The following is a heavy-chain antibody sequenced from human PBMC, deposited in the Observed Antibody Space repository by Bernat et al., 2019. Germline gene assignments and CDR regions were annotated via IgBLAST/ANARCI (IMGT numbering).Heavy chain of an antibody. CDR1: GFTFSSYG. CDR2: IWYDGSNK. CDR3: AREITMVRGVTISHWFDP. V-gene: IGHV3-33*01. J-gene: IGHJ5*02. Sequence: QVQLVESGGGVVQPGRSLRLSCAASGFTFSSYGMHWVRQAPGKGLEWVAVIWYDGSNKYYADSVKGRFTISRDNSKNTLYLQMNSLRAEDTAVYYCAREITMVRGVTISHWFDPWGQGTLVTVSS. D-gene: IGHD3-10*01.